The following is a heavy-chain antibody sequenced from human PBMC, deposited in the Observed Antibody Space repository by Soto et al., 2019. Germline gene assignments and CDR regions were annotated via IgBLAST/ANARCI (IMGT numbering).Heavy chain of an antibody. CDR1: GGSMSKFY. CDR3: VRDGSKTLRDCFDP. V-gene: IGHV4-4*07. CDR2: VYATGTS. Sequence: SATLSLTCRVSGGSMSKFYWSWIRNPAGKGLEWMGRVYATGTSDYNPSLRSRIAMSVDISKKTFSLRLRSVTAADTGVYYCVRDGSKTLRDCFDPWGQGILVTVSS. J-gene: IGHJ5*02. D-gene: IGHD4-17*01.